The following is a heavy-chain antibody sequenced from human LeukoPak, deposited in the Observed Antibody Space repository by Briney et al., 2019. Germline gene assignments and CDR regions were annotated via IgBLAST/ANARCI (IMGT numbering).Heavy chain of an antibody. CDR2: IYYSGST. Sequence: SETLSLTCTVSGGSISSHYWSWTRQPPGKGLEWIGYIYYSGSTNYNPSLKSRVTISVDTSKNQFSLKLSSVTAADTAVYYCARDRTEETYYDFWSGYYTRVNWFDPWGQGTLVTVSS. D-gene: IGHD3-3*01. CDR1: GGSISSHY. J-gene: IGHJ5*02. V-gene: IGHV4-59*11. CDR3: ARDRTEETYYDFWSGYYTRVNWFDP.